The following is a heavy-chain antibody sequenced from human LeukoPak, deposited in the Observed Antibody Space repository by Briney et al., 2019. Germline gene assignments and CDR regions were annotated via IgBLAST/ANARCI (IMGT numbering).Heavy chain of an antibody. CDR3: ARDTIGTDV. CDR1: GFTFSSYG. V-gene: IGHV3-33*01. CDR2: IWYDGSNK. D-gene: IGHD5-24*01. Sequence: GGSLRPSCAASGFTFSSYGMHWVRQAPGKGLEWVAVIWYDGSNKYYADSVKGRFTISRDNSKNTLYLQMNSLRAEDTVVYYCARDTIGTDVWGKGTTVTVSS. J-gene: IGHJ6*04.